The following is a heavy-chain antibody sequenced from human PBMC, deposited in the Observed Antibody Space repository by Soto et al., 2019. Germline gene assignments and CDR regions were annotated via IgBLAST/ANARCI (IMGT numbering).Heavy chain of an antibody. CDR1: GYSFTSYW. Sequence: GESLKISFKGSGYSFTSYWVCWVRQMPGKGLEWMGIIYPGDSDTRYSPSFQGQVTISADKSISTAYLQWSSLKASDTAMYYCARRIEMAPNYFDYAGQGTLVKVSS. CDR2: IYPGDSDT. D-gene: IGHD5-12*01. V-gene: IGHV5-51*01. J-gene: IGHJ4*02. CDR3: ARRIEMAPNYFDY.